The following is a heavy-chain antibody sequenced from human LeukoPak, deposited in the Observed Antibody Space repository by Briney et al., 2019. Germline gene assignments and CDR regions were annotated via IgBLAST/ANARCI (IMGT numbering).Heavy chain of an antibody. V-gene: IGHV1-69*13. CDR2: IIPIFGTA. J-gene: IGHJ4*02. CDR3: ARDSARAGNLFDY. D-gene: IGHD4-23*01. Sequence: EASVKVSCKASGGTFSSYAISWVRQAPGQGLEWMGGIIPIFGTANYAQKFQGRVTITADESTSTAYMELNSLRAEDTAVYYCARDSARAGNLFDYWGQGTLVTVSS. CDR1: GGTFSSYA.